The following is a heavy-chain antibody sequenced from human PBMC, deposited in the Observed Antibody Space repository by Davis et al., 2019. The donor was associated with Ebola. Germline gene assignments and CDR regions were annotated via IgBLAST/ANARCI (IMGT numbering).Heavy chain of an antibody. CDR2: IIPIFGTA. J-gene: IGHJ3*02. D-gene: IGHD6-19*01. CDR3: ARDSPDSSGWADAFDI. CDR1: GYTFTSYA. Sequence: SVKVSCKASGYTFTSYAISWVRQAPGQGLEWMGGIIPIFGTANYAQKFQGRVTITADESTSTAYMELSSLRSEDTAVYYCARDSPDSSGWADAFDIWGQGTMVTVSS. V-gene: IGHV1-69*13.